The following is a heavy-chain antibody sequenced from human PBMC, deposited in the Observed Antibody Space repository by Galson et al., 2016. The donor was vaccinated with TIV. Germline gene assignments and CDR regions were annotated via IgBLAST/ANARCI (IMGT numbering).Heavy chain of an antibody. CDR2: IYPGEADS. V-gene: IGHV5-51*01. CDR1: GYRFTHHW. D-gene: IGHD1-26*01. J-gene: IGHJ4*02. Sequence: QSGAEAIKHGESLKISCKASGYRFTHHWSGWVRQMPGKGLEGMGVIYPGEADSRYSRPVQGQVTISADKSSSTAHLPWSSMNASDTAMYYCVGLEGYEDSASDYWAQGTLAPVSS. CDR3: VGLEGYEDSASDY.